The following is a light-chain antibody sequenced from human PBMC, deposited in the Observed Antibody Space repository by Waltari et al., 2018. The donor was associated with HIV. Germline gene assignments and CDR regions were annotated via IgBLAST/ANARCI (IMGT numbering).Light chain of an antibody. CDR2: EVD. CDR3: CSYAGAYTYV. CDR1: SSDIGYFDY. J-gene: IGLJ1*01. Sequence: QSALTQPRSVSGSPGQSVTISCTGTSSDIGYFDYVSWYQQYPGKAPKVIIYEVDQRPSGFPDRLTGSKSGITASLTISGLQGEDEADYYCCSYAGAYTYVFGTGTKVNVL. V-gene: IGLV2-11*01.